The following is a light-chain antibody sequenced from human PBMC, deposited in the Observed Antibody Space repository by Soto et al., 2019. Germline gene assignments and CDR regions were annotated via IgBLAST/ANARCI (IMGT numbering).Light chain of an antibody. J-gene: IGKJ1*01. CDR2: GAS. V-gene: IGKV3-20*01. Sequence: EIVLTQSPGPLSLSPGERATLSCKCSQSVSSSYLAWYQQRPGQAPRLVIYGASNRATGIPDRFSGSGSGTDCILTISRLEPEDVSVYYCQQYGSSQWTFGPGTKVDI. CDR3: QQYGSSQWT. CDR1: QSVSSSY.